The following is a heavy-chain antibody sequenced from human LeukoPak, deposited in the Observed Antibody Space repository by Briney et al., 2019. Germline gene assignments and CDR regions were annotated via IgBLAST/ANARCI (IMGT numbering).Heavy chain of an antibody. CDR2: IIPIFGTA. CDR1: GGTFSSYA. D-gene: IGHD3-3*01. V-gene: IGHV1-69*05. Sequence: ASVKVSCKASGGTFSSYAISWVRQAPGQGLEWMGGIIPIFGTANYAQKFQGRVTITTDESTSTAYMELSSLRSEDTAVYYCATVNHYDFWSGLNGYYYYYMDVWGKGTTVTVSS. J-gene: IGHJ6*03. CDR3: ATVNHYDFWSGLNGYYYYYMDV.